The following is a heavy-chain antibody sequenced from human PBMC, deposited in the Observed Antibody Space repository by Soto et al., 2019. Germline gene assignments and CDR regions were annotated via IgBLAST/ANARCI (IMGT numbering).Heavy chain of an antibody. J-gene: IGHJ4*02. CDR1: GFTFRSYG. CDR2: ISYDGINK. V-gene: IGHV3-30*03. Sequence: GGSLRLSCAASGFTFRSYGMHWVRQAPGKGLEWVALISYDGINKYYADSVKGRFTISRDNSKNTLYLEINSLRPDDTAVYYCAGFCIDTTCPLDYWGQGTLVTVSS. D-gene: IGHD2-15*01. CDR3: AGFCIDTTCPLDY.